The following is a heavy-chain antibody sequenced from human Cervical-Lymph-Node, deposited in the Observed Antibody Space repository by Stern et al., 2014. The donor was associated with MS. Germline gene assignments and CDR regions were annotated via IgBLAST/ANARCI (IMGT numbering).Heavy chain of an antibody. CDR3: SSDVGNYYYDKDV. CDR2: IYSGGGT. J-gene: IGHJ6*02. CDR1: GFTVSTNH. V-gene: IGHV3-53*01. Sequence: EVQLVESGGGLIQPGGSLRLSCAASGFTVSTNHVTWVRQAPGKGLECVSVIYSGGGTYYADSVKGRFTIYRDNSKNTVYLQMNSLRVEDTAVYYCSSDVGNYYYDKDVWGQGTTVTVSS.